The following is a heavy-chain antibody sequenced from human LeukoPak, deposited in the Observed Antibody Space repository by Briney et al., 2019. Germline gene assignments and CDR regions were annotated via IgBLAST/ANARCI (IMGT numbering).Heavy chain of an antibody. J-gene: IGHJ6*02. V-gene: IGHV1-18*04. CDR2: ISAYNGNT. CDR3: ARDRGYYYYYGMDV. D-gene: IGHD3-10*01. Sequence: GASVKVSCKASGYTFTGYYMHWVRQAPGQGLEWMGWISAYNGNTNYAQKLQGRVTMTTDTSTSTAYMELRSLRSDDTAVYYCARDRGYYYYYGMDVWGQGTTVTVSS. CDR1: GYTFTGYY.